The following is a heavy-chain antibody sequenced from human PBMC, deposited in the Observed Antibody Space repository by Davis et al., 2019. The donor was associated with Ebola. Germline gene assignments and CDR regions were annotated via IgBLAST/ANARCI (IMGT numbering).Heavy chain of an antibody. D-gene: IGHD3-10*01. V-gene: IGHV1-2*02. J-gene: IGHJ6*02. Sequence: ASVKASCKASGYTFTGYYMHWVRQAPGQGLEWMGWIKPNSGGTNYAQKFQGRVTMTRDTSISTAYMELSRLRADDTAVYYCARARLWFGELSAYGMDVWGQGTTVTVSS. CDR1: GYTFTGYY. CDR3: ARARLWFGELSAYGMDV. CDR2: IKPNSGGT.